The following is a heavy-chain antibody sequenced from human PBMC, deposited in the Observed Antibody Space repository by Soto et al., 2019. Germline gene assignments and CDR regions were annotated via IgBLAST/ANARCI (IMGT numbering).Heavy chain of an antibody. J-gene: IGHJ6*02. V-gene: IGHV5-51*01. D-gene: IGHD6-13*01. CDR3: ARHHGSPGSYFGLDV. Sequence: GESLKISWNGSGYSFTGYWINWVRQMPGKGLEWMGIIYPGDSDTRYSPSFQGQVTISADKSIDTAYLQWRSLKASDTAVYYCARHHGSPGSYFGLDVWGQGTTVTVSS. CDR2: IYPGDSDT. CDR1: GYSFTGYW.